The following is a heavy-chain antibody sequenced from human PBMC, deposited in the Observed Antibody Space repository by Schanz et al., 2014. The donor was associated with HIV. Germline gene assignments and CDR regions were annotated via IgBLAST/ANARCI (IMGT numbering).Heavy chain of an antibody. Sequence: QVQLVQSGAEVKMPGASVKVSCKSSGYTFSDYYMHWLRQAPGQGLEWMGWINTRTGDTIYAERLQGRVTLTRDTSINTAYMTLSRLGSDDTAVYYCARGIVGATPAFDIWGQGTMVTVSS. V-gene: IGHV1-2*02. CDR3: ARGIVGATPAFDI. CDR1: GYTFSDYY. CDR2: INTRTGDT. J-gene: IGHJ3*02. D-gene: IGHD1-26*01.